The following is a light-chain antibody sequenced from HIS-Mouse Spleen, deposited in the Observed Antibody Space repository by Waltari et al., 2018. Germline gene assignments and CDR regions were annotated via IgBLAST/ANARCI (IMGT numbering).Light chain of an antibody. CDR1: NIGSKS. Sequence: SYVLTQPPSVSVAPGKTARITCGVNNIGSKSVHLYQQKPGQAPVLVVYDDSDRPSGIPERFSGSNSGNTATLTISRVEAGDEADYYCQVWDSSSDHVVFGGGTKLTVL. J-gene: IGLJ2*01. CDR3: QVWDSSSDHVV. CDR2: DDS. V-gene: IGLV3-21*03.